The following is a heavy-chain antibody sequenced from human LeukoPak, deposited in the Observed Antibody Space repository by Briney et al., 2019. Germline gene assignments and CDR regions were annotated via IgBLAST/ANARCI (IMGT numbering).Heavy chain of an antibody. CDR1: GYTFTPYA. CDR2: ITPSDGA. Sequence: ASVKVSYTSSGYTFTPYAIHWVRQAPGQGREWMGWITPSDGANYAQNLQGRVTMTSDTSMSTAYMDLNRLTSDDTAVYFCARDRYGDGFAHFDYWGQGTLVTVSS. D-gene: IGHD5-24*01. V-gene: IGHV1-2*02. CDR3: ARDRYGDGFAHFDY. J-gene: IGHJ4*02.